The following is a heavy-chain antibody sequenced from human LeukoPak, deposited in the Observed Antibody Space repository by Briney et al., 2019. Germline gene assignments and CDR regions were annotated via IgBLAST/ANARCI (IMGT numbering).Heavy chain of an antibody. CDR2: INHSGST. J-gene: IGHJ4*02. Sequence: SETLSLTCAVYGGSFSGYHWSWIRQPPGKGLEWIGEINHSGSTNYNPSLRSRVTISVDTSKNQFSLKLSSVTAADTAVYYCARLPYGGNSVDYWGQGTLVTVSS. V-gene: IGHV4-34*01. CDR1: GGSFSGYH. CDR3: ARLPYGGNSVDY. D-gene: IGHD4-17*01.